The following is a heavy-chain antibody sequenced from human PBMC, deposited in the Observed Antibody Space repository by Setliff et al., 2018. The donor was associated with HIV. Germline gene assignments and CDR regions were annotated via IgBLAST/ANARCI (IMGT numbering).Heavy chain of an antibody. V-gene: IGHV4-38-2*01. D-gene: IGHD3-22*01. CDR3: ARAGDYYDSSGYLTRGPAAFDI. CDR2: IYHRGTT. CDR1: GYSITSGYY. Sequence: PSETLSLTCAVSGYSITSGYYWGWIRQPPGKGLAWIASIYHRGTTYYNTSLKSRVTISVDTSKNQISLKLSSVTAADTAVYYCARAGDYYDSSGYLTRGPAAFDIWGQGTMVTVSS. J-gene: IGHJ3*02.